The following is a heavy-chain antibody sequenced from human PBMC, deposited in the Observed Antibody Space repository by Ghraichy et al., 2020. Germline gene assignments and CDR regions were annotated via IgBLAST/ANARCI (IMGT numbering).Heavy chain of an antibody. CDR1: GGSISSYY. D-gene: IGHD4-17*01. J-gene: IGHJ4*02. V-gene: IGHV4-59*01. CDR2: IYYSGST. CDR3: ARDLTPDYGPGYFDY. Sequence: SETLSLTCTVSGGSISSYYWSWIRQPPGKGLEWIGYIYYSGSTNYNPSLKSRVTISVDTSKNQFSLKLSSVTAADTAVYYCARDLTPDYGPGYFDYWGQGTLVTVSS.